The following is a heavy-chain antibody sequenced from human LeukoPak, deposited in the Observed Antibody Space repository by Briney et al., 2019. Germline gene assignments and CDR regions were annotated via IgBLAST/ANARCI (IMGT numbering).Heavy chain of an antibody. CDR3: AKDTRYSGYDYYY. Sequence: GGSLRLSCAASGFTFSNAWMSWVRQAPGKGLEWVGRIKSKTDGGTTDYAAPVKGRFTVSRDNSKNTLYLQMNSLRAEDTAVYYCAKDTRYSGYDYYYWGQGTLVTVSP. CDR2: IKSKTDGGTT. D-gene: IGHD5-12*01. CDR1: GFTFSNAW. V-gene: IGHV3-15*01. J-gene: IGHJ4*02.